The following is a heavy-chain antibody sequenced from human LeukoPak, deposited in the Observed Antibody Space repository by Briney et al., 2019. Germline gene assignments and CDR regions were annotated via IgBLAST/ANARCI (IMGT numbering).Heavy chain of an antibody. CDR2: IYYSGST. J-gene: IGHJ6*02. D-gene: IGHD2-8*02. CDR1: GGSISSYY. Sequence: SETLSLTCTVSGGSISSYYWSWIRQPPGKGLEWIGYIYYSGSTYYNPSLKSRVTISVDTSKNQFSLKLSSVTAADTAVYYCARENPLVGMDVWGQGTTVTVSS. CDR3: ARENPLVGMDV. V-gene: IGHV4-59*12.